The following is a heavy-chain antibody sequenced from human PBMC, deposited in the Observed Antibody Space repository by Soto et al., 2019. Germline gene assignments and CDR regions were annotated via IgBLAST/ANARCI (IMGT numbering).Heavy chain of an antibody. D-gene: IGHD3-10*01. CDR1: GGTFSSYT. CDR3: ARALRGSGSYFAFDI. CDR2: IILSLGTA. V-gene: IGHV1-69*08. Sequence: QAQLVQSGAEVKKPGSSVKVSCKAPGGTFSSYTISWVRQAPGQGLEWMGRIILSLGTASYAQKFQDRVTITAEKFTSTAYMELRSLRHEDTAVYYCARALRGSGSYFAFDIWGQGTMVTVSS. J-gene: IGHJ3*02.